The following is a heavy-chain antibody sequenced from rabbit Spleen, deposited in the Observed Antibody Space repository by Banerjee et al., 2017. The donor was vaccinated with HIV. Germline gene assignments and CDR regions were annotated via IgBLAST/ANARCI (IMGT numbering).Heavy chain of an antibody. CDR2: IYGGSIDDT. Sequence: QSLEESGGGLVKPGAFLTLTCTASGFSFSSSYHMCWVRQAPGKGLEWIACIYGGSIDDTYYADWAKGRFAISKTSSTTVTLQMTTLTAADTATYFCARDTGSSFSSYGMDLWGQGTLVTVS. V-gene: IGHV1S40*01. CDR3: ARDTGSSFSSYGMDL. D-gene: IGHD8-1*01. CDR1: GFSFSSSYH. J-gene: IGHJ6*01.